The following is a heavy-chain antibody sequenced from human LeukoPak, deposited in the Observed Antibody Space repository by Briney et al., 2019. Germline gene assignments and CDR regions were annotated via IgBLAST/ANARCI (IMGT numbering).Heavy chain of an antibody. J-gene: IGHJ5*02. CDR2: IYYSGST. V-gene: IGHV4-39*07. CDR3: APLPAVLAPYCYDSSGSYPP. Sequence: KPSETLSLTCTVSGGSISSSSYYWGWIRQPPGKGLEWIGSIYYSGSTYYNPSLKSRVTISVDTSKNQFSLKLSSVTAADTAVYYCAPLPAVLAPYCYDSSGSYPPWGQGTLVTVSS. CDR1: GGSISSSSYY. D-gene: IGHD3-22*01.